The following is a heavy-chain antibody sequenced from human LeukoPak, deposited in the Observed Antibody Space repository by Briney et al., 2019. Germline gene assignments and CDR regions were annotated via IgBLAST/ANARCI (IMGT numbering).Heavy chain of an antibody. J-gene: IGHJ3*02. V-gene: IGHV3-66*01. CDR2: IYTNGTT. CDR3: ARRAGPGPIDAFDI. D-gene: IGHD2-8*02. CDR1: EFLVSSDY. Sequence: PGGSLRLSCAASEFLVSSDYMIWVRQAPGKGLEWVSVIYTNGTTYYADSVKGRFTISRDNSKSPLYLQMNSLRAEDTAVYYRARRAGPGPIDAFDIWGQGTMVTVSS.